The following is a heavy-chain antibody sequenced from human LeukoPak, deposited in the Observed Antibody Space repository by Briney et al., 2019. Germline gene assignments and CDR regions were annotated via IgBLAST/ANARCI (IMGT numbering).Heavy chain of an antibody. V-gene: IGHV4-30-4*01. CDR3: ARGPFYGSGSYGWFDP. J-gene: IGHJ5*02. D-gene: IGHD3-10*01. CDR2: IYYSGST. Sequence: SETLSLTCTVSGGSISSGGYYWSWIRQPPGKGLEWMGYIYYSGSTYYNPSLKSRVTISVDTSKNQFSLKLSSVTAADTAVYYCARGPFYGSGSYGWFDPWGQGTLVTVSS. CDR1: GGSISSGGYY.